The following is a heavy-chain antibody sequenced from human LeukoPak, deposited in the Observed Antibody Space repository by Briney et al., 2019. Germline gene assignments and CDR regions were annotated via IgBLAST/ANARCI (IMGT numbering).Heavy chain of an antibody. D-gene: IGHD3-3*01. Sequence: GGSLRLSCAASGFTFSSYGMSWVRQAPGKGLEWVSAISGSGGSTYYADSVKGRFTISRDNSKNTLYLQMNNLRAEDTAVYYCARGQRAHVEWSYYMDVWGKGTTVTVSS. J-gene: IGHJ6*03. CDR3: ARGQRAHVEWSYYMDV. V-gene: IGHV3-23*01. CDR2: ISGSGGST. CDR1: GFTFSSYG.